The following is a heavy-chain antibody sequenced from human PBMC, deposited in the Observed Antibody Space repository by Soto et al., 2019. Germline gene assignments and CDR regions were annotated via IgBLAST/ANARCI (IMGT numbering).Heavy chain of an antibody. V-gene: IGHV3-30*18. D-gene: IGHD1-7*01. J-gene: IGHJ4*02. CDR1: GFTFSSYG. Sequence: GGSLRLSCAASGFTFSSYGMHWVRQAPGKGLEWVAVISYDGSNKYYADSVKGRFTISRDNSKNTLYLQMNSLRAEDTAVYYCAKAWYNWNYFYWGQGTLVTVSS. CDR2: ISYDGSNK. CDR3: AKAWYNWNYFY.